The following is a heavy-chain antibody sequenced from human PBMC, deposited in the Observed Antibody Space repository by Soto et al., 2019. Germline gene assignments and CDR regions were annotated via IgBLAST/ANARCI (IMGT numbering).Heavy chain of an antibody. V-gene: IGHV3-23*01. D-gene: IGHD2-15*01. CDR1: GFAFSTYA. CDR2: ISSGGTDT. J-gene: IGHJ4*02. CDR3: VCWCEDPVVVVPVFDY. Sequence: GGSLRLSCAASGFAFSTYAMSWVRQAPGKGLEWVSAISSGGTDTYYADSVKGRFTISRDNSKNTLFLHMNSLRADDTAVYFCVCWCEDPVVVVPVFDYWGQGTPVTVSS.